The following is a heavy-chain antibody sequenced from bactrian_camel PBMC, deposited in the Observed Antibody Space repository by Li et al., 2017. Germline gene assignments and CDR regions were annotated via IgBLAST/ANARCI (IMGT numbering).Heavy chain of an antibody. CDR3: VADPSVFPVCVIGVMRMDY. J-gene: IGHJ4*01. CDR1: GYIDSTYC. Sequence: HVQLVESGGGSVQAGGSLRLSCAAPGYIDSTYCMGWFRQAPGKQREGVAGIDRDGKTTYAESVKGRFTISQDNAKKTLYLQTNSLKPEDTAMYYCVADPSVFPVCVIGVMRMDYRGQGTQVTVS. CDR2: IDRDGKT. V-gene: IGHV3S53*01.